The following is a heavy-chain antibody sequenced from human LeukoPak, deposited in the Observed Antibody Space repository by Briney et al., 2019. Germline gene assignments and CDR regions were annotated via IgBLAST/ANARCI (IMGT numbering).Heavy chain of an antibody. V-gene: IGHV3-53*05. D-gene: IGHD2-15*01. CDR1: GFTVRSNN. CDR3: AKDRGGGSQLGDAFDV. J-gene: IGHJ3*01. CDR2: IYSGGST. Sequence: PGGSLRLSCAASGFTVRSNNMSWVRQAPGKGLEWVSVIYSGGSTYYADSVKGRFTISRDNRKNSLYLQMNSLRPEDTALYYCAKDRGGGSQLGDAFDVWGQGTMVRVSS.